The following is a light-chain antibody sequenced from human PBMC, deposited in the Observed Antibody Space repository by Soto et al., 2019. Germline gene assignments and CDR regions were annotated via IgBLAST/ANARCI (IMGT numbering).Light chain of an antibody. Sequence: AIQLTQSPSSLSASVGDRVSITCRASQGISSALAWYQHKPGKAPKILIYDASSLQSGVPSRFSGSESGTDSTLTISSLQPEDFAPYYCQQLKTYPFTFGQGTRLEIK. V-gene: IGKV1-13*02. J-gene: IGKJ5*01. CDR3: QQLKTYPFT. CDR1: QGISSA. CDR2: DAS.